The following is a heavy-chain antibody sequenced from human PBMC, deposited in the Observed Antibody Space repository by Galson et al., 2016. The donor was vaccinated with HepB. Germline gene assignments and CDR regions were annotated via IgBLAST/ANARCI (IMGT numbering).Heavy chain of an antibody. V-gene: IGHV3-30*01. J-gene: IGHJ4*02. CDR2: ISYDGRDE. CDR3: ARDSWGSESSAY. Sequence: SLRLSCAVSGFNFREYGMHWVRQAPGKGLEWAALISYDGRDEFYADSVKGRFTVSRDNSRNTPHLQMNALRPEDTAVYYCARDSWGSESSAYWGQGTLVIVSS. CDR1: GFNFREYG. D-gene: IGHD3-10*01.